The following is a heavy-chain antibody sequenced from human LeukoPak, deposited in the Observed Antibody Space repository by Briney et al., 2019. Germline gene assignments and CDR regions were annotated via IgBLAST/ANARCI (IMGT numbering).Heavy chain of an antibody. CDR2: IYTGGNT. CDR3: ARGDKGVYYFDC. J-gene: IGHJ4*02. CDR1: GFPVSTNL. D-gene: IGHD6-13*01. V-gene: IGHV3-66*01. Sequence: GGPPRLSCAASGFPVSTNLMNWVRQAPGQGLEWVSVIYTGGNTYYADSVKGRFTISRDDSKNTLYLQMNSLRAEDTAVYYCARGDKGVYYFDCWGRGTLVTVSS.